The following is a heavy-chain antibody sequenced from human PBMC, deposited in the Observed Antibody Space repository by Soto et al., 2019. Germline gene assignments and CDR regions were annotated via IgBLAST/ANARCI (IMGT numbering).Heavy chain of an antibody. D-gene: IGHD5-18*01. V-gene: IGHV3-23*01. CDR3: ARKQPNTSPDC. CDR2: IGASGGST. CDR1: GFAFSSYA. J-gene: IGHJ4*02. Sequence: GGSLRLSCAASGFAFSSYAMSWVRQAPGKGLEWVSAIGASGGSTYYADSVKGRFTISRDNSKNTLYLQMNSLRAEDTAVYYCARKQPNTSPDCWGQGTLVTVSS.